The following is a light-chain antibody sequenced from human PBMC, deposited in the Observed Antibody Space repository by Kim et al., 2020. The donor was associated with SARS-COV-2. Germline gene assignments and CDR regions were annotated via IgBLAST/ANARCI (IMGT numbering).Light chain of an antibody. J-gene: IGKJ1*01. CDR1: QSISTC. CDR3: HQYNSYPWT. Sequence: SASVGDRVTITGRASQSISTCLAWYQQRPGKAPNLLVYKASSLKSGVPSRFSGSGSGTEFTLTISSLQPDDFATYYCHQYNSYPWTFGQGTKVEI. V-gene: IGKV1-5*03. CDR2: KAS.